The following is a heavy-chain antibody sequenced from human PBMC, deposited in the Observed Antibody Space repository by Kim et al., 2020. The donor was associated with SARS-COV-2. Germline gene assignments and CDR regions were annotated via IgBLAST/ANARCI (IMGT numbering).Heavy chain of an antibody. CDR3: LRAKNFVMDV. D-gene: IGHD3-9*01. Sequence: GGSLRLSCAVSGFTFSTYWMHWVRQAPGKGLVWVSHISPDGSTTRYADSVKGRFTISRDNAKNILYLQMNSLRAEDTAVYYCLRAKNFVMDVWGQGTTVTVS. J-gene: IGHJ6*02. CDR1: GFTFSTYW. CDR2: ISPDGSTT. V-gene: IGHV3-74*01.